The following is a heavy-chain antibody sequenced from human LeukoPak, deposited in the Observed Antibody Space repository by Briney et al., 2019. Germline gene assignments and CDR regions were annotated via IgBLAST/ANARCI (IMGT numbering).Heavy chain of an antibody. CDR1: GGSISSSSYY. CDR3: AREAPRYSSGWLDAFDF. D-gene: IGHD6-19*01. J-gene: IGHJ3*01. CDR2: INYSGST. Sequence: PSETLSLTCTVSGGSISSSSYYWGWIRQPPGKGLEWIGSINYSGSTYYNPSLKSRVTISVDTSKNQFSLKLSSVTAADTAVYYCAREAPRYSSGWLDAFDFWGQGTMVTVSS. V-gene: IGHV4-39*07.